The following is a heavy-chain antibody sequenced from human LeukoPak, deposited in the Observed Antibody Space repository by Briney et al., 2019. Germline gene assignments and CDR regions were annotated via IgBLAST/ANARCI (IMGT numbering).Heavy chain of an antibody. V-gene: IGHV1-2*02. CDR3: ARGSTLGGSYLFDY. Sequence: GASVKVSCKASGYTFTGYYMHWVRQAPGQGLEWRGWINPNSGGTNYAQKFQGRVTMTRDTSISTAYMELSRLRSDDTAVYYCARGSTLGGSYLFDYWGQGTLVTVSS. CDR1: GYTFTGYY. CDR2: INPNSGGT. J-gene: IGHJ4*02. D-gene: IGHD1-26*01.